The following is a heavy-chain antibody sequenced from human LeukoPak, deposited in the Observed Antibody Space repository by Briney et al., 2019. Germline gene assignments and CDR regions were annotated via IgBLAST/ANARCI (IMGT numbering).Heavy chain of an antibody. Sequence: SETLSLTCTVSGGSISSYYWSWIRQPAGKGLEWIGRIYTSGSTNYNPSLKSRVTMSVDTSKNQFSLKLSSVTAADTAVYYCARVGNYYGSGSYSDYMDVWGKGTTVTISS. V-gene: IGHV4-4*07. CDR3: ARVGNYYGSGSYSDYMDV. D-gene: IGHD3-10*01. J-gene: IGHJ6*03. CDR1: GGSISSYY. CDR2: IYTSGST.